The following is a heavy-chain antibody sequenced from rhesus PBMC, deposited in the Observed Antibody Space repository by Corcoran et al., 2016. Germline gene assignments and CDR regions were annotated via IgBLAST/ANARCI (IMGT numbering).Heavy chain of an antibody. CDR1: GYSISSGYY. D-gene: IGHD5-12*01. V-gene: IGHV4S14*01. CDR2: IYGSGGSK. J-gene: IGHJ4*01. Sequence: QVQLQESGPGLVKPSETLSLTCAVSGYSISSGYYWGWIRQPPGKGLEWFGIIYGSGGSKYLNPSLKSRVTRSVDTSKIQFYLKLTSVTAADTAVYYCAREWRGYSYSLYYLDYWGQGVLVTVSS. CDR3: AREWRGYSYSLYYLDY.